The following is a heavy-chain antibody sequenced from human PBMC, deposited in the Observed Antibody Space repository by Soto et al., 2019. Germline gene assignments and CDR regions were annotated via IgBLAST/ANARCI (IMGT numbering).Heavy chain of an antibody. V-gene: IGHV4-34*01. Sequence: SETLSLTCALYGGSFDGYYWSWIRQSPGKGLEWIGEIHHSGSTKYNPSLKSRVSLSVDTSTKQFSLKMTSMTAEDTAVYYCAKDREYPRDYFHYWGQGTLVTVSS. D-gene: IGHD6-6*01. CDR3: AKDREYPRDYFHY. J-gene: IGHJ4*02. CDR2: IHHSGST. CDR1: GGSFDGYY.